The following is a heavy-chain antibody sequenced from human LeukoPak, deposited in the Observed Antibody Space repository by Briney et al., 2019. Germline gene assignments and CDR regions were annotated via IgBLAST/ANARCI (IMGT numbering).Heavy chain of an antibody. D-gene: IGHD5-24*01. J-gene: IGHJ4*02. CDR1: GFTFSDYY. V-gene: IGHV3-11*01. CDR2: VSSSGSTI. Sequence: PGGSLRLSCAASGFTFSDYYMSWIRQAPGKGLEWVSYVSSSGSTIYYTDSVKGRFTISRDNAKNSLYLQMTSLRAEDTAVYYCAREHSPDAYSNKYFDDWGQGTLVTVSS. CDR3: AREHSPDAYSNKYFDD.